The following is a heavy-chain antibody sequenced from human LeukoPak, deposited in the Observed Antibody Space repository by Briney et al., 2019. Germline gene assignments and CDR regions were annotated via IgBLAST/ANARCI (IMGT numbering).Heavy chain of an antibody. CDR2: ISGSGGST. D-gene: IGHD3-22*01. V-gene: IGHV3-23*01. Sequence: PGGSLRLSCAASGFTFDDYGMSWVRQAPGKGLEWVSAISGSGGSTYYADSVKGRFTISRDNSKNTLYLQMNSLRAEDTAVYYCAKDSSGYYYDSSGYYYDYWGQGTLVTVSS. CDR3: AKDSSGYYYDSSGYYYDY. CDR1: GFTFDDYG. J-gene: IGHJ4*02.